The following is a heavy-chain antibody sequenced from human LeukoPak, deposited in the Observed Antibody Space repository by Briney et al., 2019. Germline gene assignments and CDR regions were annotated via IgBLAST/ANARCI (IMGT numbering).Heavy chain of an antibody. CDR1: GFTFSSYW. V-gene: IGHV3-7*01. D-gene: IGHD1-1*01. CDR2: IKKDGSEQ. J-gene: IGHJ5*02. CDR3: ARGGYYWGA. Sequence: PGGSLRLSCAASGFTFSSYWMSWVRQAPGKGLEWVASIKKDGSEQYYVDSVKGRFTISRDNAKNSLYLQMNSLRAEDMAVYYCARGGYYWGAWGQGTLVTVSS.